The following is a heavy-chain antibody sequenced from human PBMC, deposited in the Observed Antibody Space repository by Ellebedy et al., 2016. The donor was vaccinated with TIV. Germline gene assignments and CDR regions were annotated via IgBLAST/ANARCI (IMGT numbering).Heavy chain of an antibody. CDR2: IYYSGST. V-gene: IGHV4-30-4*01. Sequence: MPSETLSLTCTVSGGSISTGDYYWSWIRQHPGKGLEWIGYIYYSGSTFYNPSLKSRLTISLATSKNHLSLTLSSVTAADTAMYYCARGGVDRPHALDIWGQGTVVTVSS. CDR1: GGSISTGDYY. J-gene: IGHJ3*02. CDR3: ARGGVDRPHALDI. D-gene: IGHD3-10*01.